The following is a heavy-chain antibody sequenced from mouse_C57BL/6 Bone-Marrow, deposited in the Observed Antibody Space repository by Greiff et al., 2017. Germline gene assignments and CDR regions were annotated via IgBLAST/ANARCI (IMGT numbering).Heavy chain of an antibody. D-gene: IGHD2-4*01. J-gene: IGHJ3*01. Sequence: EVQLQQSVAELVRPGASVKLSCTASGFNIKNTYMHWVKQRPEQGLEWIGRIDPANGNTKYAPKFQGKATITADTSSNTAYLQLSSLTSEDTAIDYWASDCDDCDAWFAYWGQGTLVTVSA. CDR3: ASDCDDCDAWFAY. V-gene: IGHV14-3*01. CDR1: GFNIKNTY. CDR2: IDPANGNT.